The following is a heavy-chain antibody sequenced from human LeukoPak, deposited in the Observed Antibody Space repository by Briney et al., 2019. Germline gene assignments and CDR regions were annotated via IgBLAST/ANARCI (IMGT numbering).Heavy chain of an antibody. J-gene: IGHJ6*02. V-gene: IGHV3-7*01. D-gene: IGHD2-2*01. Sequence: GGSLRLSCAASGYRFSPYWMSWVRQTPGKGLEWVACISDGGRAAYYADSVRGRFTISRDNSKFTLYMQMNSLRAEDTAVYYCARVRAGYCTSTSCYTGMDVWGQGTTVTVSS. CDR2: ISDGGRAA. CDR3: ARVRAGYCTSTSCYTGMDV. CDR1: GYRFSPYW.